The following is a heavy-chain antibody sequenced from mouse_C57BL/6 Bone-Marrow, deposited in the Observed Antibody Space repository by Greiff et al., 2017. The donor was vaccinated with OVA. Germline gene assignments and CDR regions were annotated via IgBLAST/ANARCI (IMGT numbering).Heavy chain of an antibody. D-gene: IGHD1-1*01. J-gene: IGHJ2*01. CDR1: GYTFTSYG. V-gene: IGHV1-81*01. CDR2: IYPRSGNT. CDR3: ARSLLLRSPYFDY. Sequence: VQLQQSGAELARPGASVKLSCKASGYTFTSYGISWVKQRTGQGLEWIGEIYPRSGNTYYNEKFKGKATLTADKSSSTAYMELRSLTSEDSAVYFCARSLLLRSPYFDYWGQGTTLTVSS.